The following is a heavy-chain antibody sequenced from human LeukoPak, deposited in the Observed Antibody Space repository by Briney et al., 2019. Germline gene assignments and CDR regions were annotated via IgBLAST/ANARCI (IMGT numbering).Heavy chain of an antibody. CDR3: ARVSGPMVRGVIIGEKGFDY. D-gene: IGHD3-10*01. CDR1: GYTFTSYG. J-gene: IGHJ4*02. V-gene: IGHV1-18*01. Sequence: ASVKVSCKASGYTFTSYGISWVRQAPGQGLEWMGWISAYNGNTNYEQKLQGRVTMTTDTSTSTAYMELRSLRSDDTAVYYCARVSGPMVRGVIIGEKGFDYWGQGTLVTVSS. CDR2: ISAYNGNT.